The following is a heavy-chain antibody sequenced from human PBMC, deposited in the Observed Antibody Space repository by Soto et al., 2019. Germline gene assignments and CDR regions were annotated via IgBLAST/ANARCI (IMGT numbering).Heavy chain of an antibody. J-gene: IGHJ4*02. Sequence: SETLSLTCTVSGGSISSYYWSWIRQPPGKGLEWIGYIYYSGSTNYNPSRKSRVTISLNTSKNQFFLKLSSVTTADTAVYYCARGGSGWYRGYFDYWGQGTLVTVSS. CDR1: GGSISSYY. V-gene: IGHV4-59*01. D-gene: IGHD6-19*01. CDR2: IYYSGST. CDR3: ARGGSGWYRGYFDY.